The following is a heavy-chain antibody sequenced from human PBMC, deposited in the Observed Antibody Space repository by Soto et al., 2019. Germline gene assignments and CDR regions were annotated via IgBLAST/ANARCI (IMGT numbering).Heavy chain of an antibody. CDR3: AKDRGWYGSGSYYNPTEKA. J-gene: IGHJ5*02. V-gene: IGHV3-23*01. Sequence: PGGSLRLSCAASGFTFSSYAMSWVRQAPGKGLEWVSAISGSGGSTYYADSVKGRFTISRDNSKNTLYLQMNSLRAEDTAVYYCAKDRGWYGSGSYYNPTEKAWGQGT. D-gene: IGHD3-10*01. CDR1: GFTFSSYA. CDR2: ISGSGGST.